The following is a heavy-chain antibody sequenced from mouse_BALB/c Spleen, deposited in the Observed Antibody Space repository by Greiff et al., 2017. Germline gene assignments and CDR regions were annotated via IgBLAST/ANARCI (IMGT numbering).Heavy chain of an antibody. CDR3: ARGNSGFLAWFAY. CDR2: INPSTGYT. CDR1: GYTFTSYW. V-gene: IGHV1-7*01. J-gene: IGHJ3*01. Sequence: QVQLKQSGAELAKPGASVKMSCKASGYTFTSYWMHWVKQRPGQGLEWIGYINPSTGYTEYNQKFKDKATLTADKSSSTAYMQLSGLTSEDSAVYYCARGNSGFLAWFAYWGQGTLVTVSA.